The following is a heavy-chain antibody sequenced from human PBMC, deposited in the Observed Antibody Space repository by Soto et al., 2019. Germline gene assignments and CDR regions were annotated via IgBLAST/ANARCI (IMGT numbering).Heavy chain of an antibody. CDR1: GFIFSSYA. J-gene: IGHJ4*02. CDR3: DKAPWNFAHTDYFDF. Sequence: QVQLVESGGGVVQPGRSLRLSCAASGFIFSSYAMHWVRQAPGKGLEWVAVISSDGSNRYYADSVGGRFTISRDNSENTVYLNMCSLSGDDTAVFFCDKAPWNFAHTDYFDFWGQGTLVTVSS. CDR2: ISSDGSNR. D-gene: IGHD1-7*01. V-gene: IGHV3-30-3*02.